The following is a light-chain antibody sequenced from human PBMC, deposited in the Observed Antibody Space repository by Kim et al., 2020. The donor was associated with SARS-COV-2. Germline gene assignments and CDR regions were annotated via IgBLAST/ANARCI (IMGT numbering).Light chain of an antibody. J-gene: IGKJ1*01. CDR1: QGSRSY. Sequence: QLTQSQSSLSASVGDRVTITCRASQGSRSYVAWNQQKPGKAPKLLIYAASTLHSGVPSRFSGRGSGTDFTLTITNLQPEDCATYFCQQLDTPAWTFGPGTKVDIK. CDR2: AAS. V-gene: IGKV1-9*01. CDR3: QQLDTPAWT.